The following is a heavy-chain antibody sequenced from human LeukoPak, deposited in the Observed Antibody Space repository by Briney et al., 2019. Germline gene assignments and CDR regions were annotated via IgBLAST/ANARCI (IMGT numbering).Heavy chain of an antibody. CDR1: GGTFSSYA. CDR2: IIPIFGTA. CDR3: ARNGYSSGWYSCFDY. V-gene: IGHV1-69*05. J-gene: IGHJ4*02. D-gene: IGHD6-19*01. Sequence: ASVKVSCKPSGGTFSSYAISWVRQAPGQGLEWMGRIIPIFGTANYAQKFQGRVTITTDESTSTAYMELSSLRSEDTAVYYCARNGYSSGWYSCFDYWGQGTLVTISS.